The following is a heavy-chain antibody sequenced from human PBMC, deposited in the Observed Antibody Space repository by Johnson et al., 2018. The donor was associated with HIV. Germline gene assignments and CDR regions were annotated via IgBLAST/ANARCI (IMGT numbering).Heavy chain of an antibody. J-gene: IGHJ3*02. Sequence: QMQLVESGGGVVQPGRSLRLSCAASGFTFSSYAMHWVRQAPGKGLEWVAVISYDGSNQYYADSVKGRFTISRDNSKNTVFLQMNSLRPEDTAMYYCARDRPYYYGSGDAFDIWGQGTMVTVSS. CDR1: GFTFSSYA. CDR3: ARDRPYYYGSGDAFDI. CDR2: ISYDGSNQ. D-gene: IGHD3-10*01. V-gene: IGHV3-30*04.